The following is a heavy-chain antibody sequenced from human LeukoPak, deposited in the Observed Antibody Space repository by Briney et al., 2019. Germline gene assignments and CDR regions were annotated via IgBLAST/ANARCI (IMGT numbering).Heavy chain of an antibody. V-gene: IGHV1-18*01. CDR2: ISVYNGDT. Sequence: GASVKASRKASGYTFTTCGISWVRQAPGQGLEWMGWISVYNGDTNYAQKFHGRVTMTTDASTSTVYMEVRSLTSDDTAMYYCARDRIPVRPGWFDHWGQGTLVSDSS. CDR3: ARDRIPVRPGWFDH. D-gene: IGHD2-21*01. J-gene: IGHJ5*02. CDR1: GYTFTTCG.